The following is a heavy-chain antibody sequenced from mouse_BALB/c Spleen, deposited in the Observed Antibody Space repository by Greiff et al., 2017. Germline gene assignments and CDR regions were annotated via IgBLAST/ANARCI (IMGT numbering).Heavy chain of an antibody. D-gene: IGHD1-1*01. CDR2: INPYNDGT. CDR3: ARTYYYGSSYRYYFDY. J-gene: IGHJ2*01. CDR1: GYTFTSYV. V-gene: IGHV1-14*01. Sequence: VQLQQSGPELVKPGASVKMSCKASGYTFTSYVMHWVKQKPGQGLEWIGYINPYNDGTKYNEKFKGKATLTSDKSSSTAYMELSSLTSEDSAVYYCARTYYYGSSYRYYFDYWGQGTTLTVSS.